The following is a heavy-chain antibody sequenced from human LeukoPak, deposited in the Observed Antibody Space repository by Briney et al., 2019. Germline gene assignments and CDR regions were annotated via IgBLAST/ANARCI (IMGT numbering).Heavy chain of an antibody. CDR2: IYYSGST. CDR3: ARQDGPYYYDSSGYYPGYFDY. V-gene: IGHV4-39*01. CDR1: GGSISSSSYY. J-gene: IGHJ4*02. Sequence: PSETLSLTCTVSGGSISSSSYYWGWIRQPPGKGLEWIGSIYYSGSTYYNPSLKGRVTISVDTSKNQFSLKLSSVTAADTAVYYCARQDGPYYYDSSGYYPGYFDYWGQGTLVTVSS. D-gene: IGHD3-22*01.